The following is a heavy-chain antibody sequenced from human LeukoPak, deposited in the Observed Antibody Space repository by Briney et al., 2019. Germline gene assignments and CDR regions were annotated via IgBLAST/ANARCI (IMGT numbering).Heavy chain of an antibody. CDR1: GGSFSGYY. Sequence: SETLSLTCAVYGGSFSGYYWSWIRQPPGKGVEWIGEINHSGSTNYNPSLKSRVTISVDTSKNQFSLKLSSVTAADTAVYYCARGRPAAAGDNWFDPWGQGTLVTVSS. V-gene: IGHV4-34*01. CDR2: INHSGST. CDR3: ARGRPAAAGDNWFDP. J-gene: IGHJ5*02. D-gene: IGHD6-13*01.